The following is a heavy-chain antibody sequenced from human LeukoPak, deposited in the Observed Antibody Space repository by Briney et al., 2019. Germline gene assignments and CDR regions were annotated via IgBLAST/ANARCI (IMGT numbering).Heavy chain of an antibody. CDR3: AGWYCSSTSCPDTYYYGMDV. D-gene: IGHD2-2*01. CDR2: IYYSGST. V-gene: IGHV4-59*08. Sequence: SETLSLTCTVSGGSISSYYWSWIRQPPGKGLEWIGYIYYSGSTYYNPSLKSRVTISVDTSKNQFSLKLSSVTAADTAVYYCAGWYCSSTSCPDTYYYGMDVWGQGTTVTVSS. J-gene: IGHJ6*02. CDR1: GGSISSYY.